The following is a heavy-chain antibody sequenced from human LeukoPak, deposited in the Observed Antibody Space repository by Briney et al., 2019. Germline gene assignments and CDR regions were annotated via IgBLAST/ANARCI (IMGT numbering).Heavy chain of an antibody. V-gene: IGHV1-2*02. CDR3: ASGPTLGTTHPYFDY. CDR1: GYTFIGYY. D-gene: IGHD1-1*01. J-gene: IGHJ4*02. CDR2: INPGNGGT. Sequence: GASVKVSCKESGYTFIGYYIHWLRQAPGQGLEWMGWINPGNGGTNYAQRFQGRVAMTRDTSISTAYMEMSRLTFDDTAVYYCASGPTLGTTHPYFDYWGQGTLVTVSS.